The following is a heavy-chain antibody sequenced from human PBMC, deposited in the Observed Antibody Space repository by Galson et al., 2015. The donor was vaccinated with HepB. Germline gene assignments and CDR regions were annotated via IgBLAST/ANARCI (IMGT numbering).Heavy chain of an antibody. CDR2: ISYDGSTK. Sequence: SLRLSCAASGFTFSSYAMHWVRQAPGKGLEWVAVISYDGSTKYYADSVKGRFTISRDNSKNTLYLQMNSLRAEDTAVYYCARDRGIGVATTDHFDYWGQGTLVTVSS. V-gene: IGHV3-30-3*01. CDR3: ARDRGIGVATTDHFDY. D-gene: IGHD5-12*01. J-gene: IGHJ4*02. CDR1: GFTFSSYA.